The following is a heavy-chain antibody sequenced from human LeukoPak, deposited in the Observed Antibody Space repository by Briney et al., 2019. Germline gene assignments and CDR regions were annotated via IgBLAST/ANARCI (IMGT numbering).Heavy chain of an antibody. CDR3: ARGRYCTNGVCYKGGVYFDY. Sequence: SQTLSLTCTVSGGSISSGDYYWSWIRQPPGKGLEWIGYIYYSGSTNYNPSLKSRVTISVDTSKNQFSLKLSSVTAADTAVYYCARGRYCTNGVCYKGGVYFDYWGQGTLVTVSS. CDR2: IYYSGST. J-gene: IGHJ4*02. D-gene: IGHD2-8*01. CDR1: GGSISSGDYY. V-gene: IGHV4-30-4*01.